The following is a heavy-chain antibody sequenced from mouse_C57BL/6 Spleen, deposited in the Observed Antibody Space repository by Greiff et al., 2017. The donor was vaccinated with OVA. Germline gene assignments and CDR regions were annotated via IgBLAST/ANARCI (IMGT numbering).Heavy chain of an antibody. Sequence: EVKVEESGGGLVPPARYIKLSCAASGFTFSDAWMDWVRQSPEKGLEWVAEIRNKANNHATYYAESVKGRFTISRDDSKSSVYLQMNSLRAEDTGIYYCTRRLLRSWFAYWGQGTLVTVSA. CDR2: IRNKANNHAT. D-gene: IGHD2-3*01. J-gene: IGHJ3*01. CDR1: GFTFSDAW. CDR3: TRRLLRSWFAY. V-gene: IGHV6-6*01.